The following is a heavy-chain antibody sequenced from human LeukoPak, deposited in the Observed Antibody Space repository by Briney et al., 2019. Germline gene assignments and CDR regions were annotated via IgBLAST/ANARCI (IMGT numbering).Heavy chain of an antibody. V-gene: IGHV3-43*02. D-gene: IGHD4-17*01. Sequence: PGGSLRLSCAASGFTFDAYVMHWVRQAPGKGLEWVSLISGGGESRYHADSVRGRFTISRDNSKNSLDLQMNSLRTEDTALEYWAKDMNNGDYGHRFDSWGQGILVRVSS. CDR2: ISGGGESR. CDR1: GFTFDAYV. J-gene: IGHJ5*01. CDR3: AKDMNNGDYGHRFDS.